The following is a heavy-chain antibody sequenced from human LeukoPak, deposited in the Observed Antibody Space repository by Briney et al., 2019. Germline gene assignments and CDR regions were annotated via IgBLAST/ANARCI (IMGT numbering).Heavy chain of an antibody. CDR1: GFTFSSYG. V-gene: IGHV3-23*01. Sequence: GGTLRLSCAASGFTFSSYGMSWVRQAPGKGLEWVSAISGGGGSTYYADSVKGRFTISRDNSKNTLYLQMNSLRAEDTAVYYCAKSYHLGYSSSWFFDYWGQGTLVTVSS. J-gene: IGHJ4*02. CDR2: ISGGGGST. D-gene: IGHD6-13*01. CDR3: AKSYHLGYSSSWFFDY.